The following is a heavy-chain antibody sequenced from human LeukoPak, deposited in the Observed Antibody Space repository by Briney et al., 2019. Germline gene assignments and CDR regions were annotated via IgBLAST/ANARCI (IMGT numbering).Heavy chain of an antibody. Sequence: SQTLSLTCAISGVSISSSSFSWGWIRQSPSRGLEWLGRTYYSSKWINEYAESVRSRITINPDTSKNQFSLQLKSVTPEDTAVYYCARGGYRNWFDPWGQGTLVTVSS. CDR3: ARGGYRNWFDP. J-gene: IGHJ5*02. V-gene: IGHV6-1*01. D-gene: IGHD5-18*01. CDR2: TYYSSKWIN. CDR1: GVSISSSSFS.